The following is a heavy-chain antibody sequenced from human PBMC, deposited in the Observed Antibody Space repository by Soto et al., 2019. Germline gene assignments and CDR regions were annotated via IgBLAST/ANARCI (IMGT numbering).Heavy chain of an antibody. CDR2: IKQDGSEK. CDR1: GFTFSSYW. D-gene: IGHD3-10*01. V-gene: IGHV3-7*05. J-gene: IGHJ4*02. CDR3: ARGAPKRYYYGSGYYFDY. Sequence: GGSLRLSCAASGFTFSSYWMSWVRQAPGKGLEWVANIKQDGSEKYYVDSVKGRFTISRDNAKNSLYLQMNSLRAEDTAVYYCARGAPKRYYYGSGYYFDYWGQGTLVTVSS.